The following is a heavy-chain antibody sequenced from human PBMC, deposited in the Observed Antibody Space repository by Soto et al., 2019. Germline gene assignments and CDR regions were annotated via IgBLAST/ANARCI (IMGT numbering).Heavy chain of an antibody. J-gene: IGHJ3*02. CDR3: ARQYGDYVRGAFDI. CDR1: GGSISSYY. V-gene: IGHV4-59*01. D-gene: IGHD4-17*01. Sequence: PSETLSLTCTVSGGSISSYYWIWIRQPPGKGLEWIGYIYYSGSTNYNPSLKSRVTISVDTSKNQFSLKLSSVTAADTAVYYCARQYGDYVRGAFDIWGQGTMVTVSS. CDR2: IYYSGST.